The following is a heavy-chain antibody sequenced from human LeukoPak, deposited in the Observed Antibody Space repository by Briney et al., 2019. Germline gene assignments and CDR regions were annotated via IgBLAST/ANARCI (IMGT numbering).Heavy chain of an antibody. Sequence: GGSLRLSCAAAGFTFSSYDMHWVRQATGKGLEWVSAIGTAGDTYYPGSVKGRFTISRENAKNSLYLQMNSLRAGDTAVYYCARATYVDYAVGGPYFDYWGQGTLVTVSS. CDR1: GFTFSSYD. CDR2: IGTAGDT. D-gene: IGHD4-17*01. J-gene: IGHJ4*02. V-gene: IGHV3-13*01. CDR3: ARATYVDYAVGGPYFDY.